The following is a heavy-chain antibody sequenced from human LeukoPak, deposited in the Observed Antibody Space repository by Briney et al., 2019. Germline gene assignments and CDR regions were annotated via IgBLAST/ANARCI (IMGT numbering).Heavy chain of an antibody. CDR2: ITGSGAFT. Sequence: GPLRLSCAASGFTFIKYSMTWVRQAPGKGLEWVSAITGSGAFTDYADSVKGRFTISRDNSKNTLYLQMNSLRAEDTAVYYCAKRSAESSGYFNYWGQGILVTVSS. J-gene: IGHJ4*02. CDR1: GFTFIKYS. D-gene: IGHD6-19*01. V-gene: IGHV3-23*01. CDR3: AKRSAESSGYFNY.